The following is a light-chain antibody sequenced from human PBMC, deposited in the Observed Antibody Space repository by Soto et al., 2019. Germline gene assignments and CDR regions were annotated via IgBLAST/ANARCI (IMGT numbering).Light chain of an antibody. CDR3: CSYGGSSTAVV. J-gene: IGLJ2*01. V-gene: IGLV2-23*01. Sequence: QSALTQPASVSGSPGQSITISCTGTSSDVGSYNLVSWYQQHPGKAPKLMIYEGSKRPSGVSNRFSGSKSGNTASPTISGLQAEDEADYYCCSYGGSSTAVVFGGGTKLTVL. CDR1: SSDVGSYNL. CDR2: EGS.